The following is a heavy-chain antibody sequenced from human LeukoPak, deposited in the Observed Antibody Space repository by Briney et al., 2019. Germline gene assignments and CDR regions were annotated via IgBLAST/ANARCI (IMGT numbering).Heavy chain of an antibody. V-gene: IGHV4-39*07. CDR1: GGSISSSSYY. D-gene: IGHD1-26*01. CDR3: ARVDSGSSSAFDI. Sequence: PSETLSLTCTISGGSISSSSYYWGWIRQPPGKGLEWIGSIYYSGSTYYNPSLKSRVTISVDTSKNQFSLKLSSVTAADTAVYYCARVDSGSSSAFDIWGQGTMVTVSS. J-gene: IGHJ3*02. CDR2: IYYSGST.